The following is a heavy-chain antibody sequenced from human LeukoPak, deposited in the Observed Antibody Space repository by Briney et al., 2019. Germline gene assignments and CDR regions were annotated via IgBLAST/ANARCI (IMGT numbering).Heavy chain of an antibody. CDR2: INPNSGGT. CDR1: GYTFTDYY. V-gene: IGHV1-2*02. CDR3: AGDAPYYGSGSYYLRDDY. D-gene: IGHD3-10*01. Sequence: ASVKVSCKASGYTFTDYYMHWVRQAPGQGLEWMGWINPNSGGTNYAQKFQGRVTMTRDTSISTAYMELSRLRSDDTAVYYCAGDAPYYGSGSYYLRDDYWGQGTLVTVSS. J-gene: IGHJ4*02.